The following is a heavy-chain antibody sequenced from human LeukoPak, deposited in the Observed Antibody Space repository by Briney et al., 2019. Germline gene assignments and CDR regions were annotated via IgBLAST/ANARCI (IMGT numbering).Heavy chain of an antibody. CDR3: AKDQFGGFDP. Sequence: GGSLRLSCSASGFTFSSYAMHWVRQAPGKGLEWVAVTSYDGSNKYYADSVKGRFTISRDNSKNTLYLQMNSLRAEDTAVYYCAKDQFGGFDPWGQGTLVTVSS. CDR1: GFTFSSYA. J-gene: IGHJ5*02. D-gene: IGHD3-10*01. V-gene: IGHV3-30*04. CDR2: TSYDGSNK.